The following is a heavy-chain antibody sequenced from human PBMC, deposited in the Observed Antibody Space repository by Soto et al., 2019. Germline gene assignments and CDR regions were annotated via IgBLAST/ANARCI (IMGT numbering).Heavy chain of an antibody. CDR1: GFTVSSNY. CDR3: ARSRTGTTYGGMDV. V-gene: IGHV3-66*01. CDR2: IQSGGST. J-gene: IGHJ6*02. D-gene: IGHD1-7*01. Sequence: PGGSLGLSCAASGFTVSSNYMTWVRQAPGKGLEWVSVIQSGGSTYYADSVRGRFTISRDNSKNTLYLQMNSLRAEDTAVYYCARSRTGTTYGGMDVWGQGTTVTVSS.